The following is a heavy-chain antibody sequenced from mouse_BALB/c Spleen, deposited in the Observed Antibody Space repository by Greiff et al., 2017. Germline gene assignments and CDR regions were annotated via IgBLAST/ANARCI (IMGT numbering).Heavy chain of an antibody. V-gene: IGHV1-5*01. CDR2: IYPGNSDT. Sequence: VHVKQSGTVLARPGASVKMSCKASGYSFTSYWMHWVKQRPGQGLEWIGAIYPGNSDTSYNQKFKGKAKLTAVTSASTAYMELSSLTNEDSAVYYCTRLGYYGSRSPHWYFDVWGAGTTVTVSS. CDR3: TRLGYYGSRSPHWYFDV. CDR1: GYSFTSYW. J-gene: IGHJ1*01. D-gene: IGHD1-1*01.